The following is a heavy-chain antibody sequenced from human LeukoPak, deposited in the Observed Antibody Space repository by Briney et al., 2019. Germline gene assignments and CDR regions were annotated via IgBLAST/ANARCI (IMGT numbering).Heavy chain of an antibody. V-gene: IGHV3-30*18. CDR1: GFTFSSYG. CDR2: ISYDGSNK. J-gene: IGHJ4*02. Sequence: GSLRLSCAASGFTFSSYGMHWVRQAPGKGLEWVAVISYDGSNKYYADSVEGRFTISRDNSRNTLYLQMNSLRAEDTAVYYCAKTTDRPPLWGQGTLVTVSS. CDR3: AKTTDRPPL. D-gene: IGHD4-11*01.